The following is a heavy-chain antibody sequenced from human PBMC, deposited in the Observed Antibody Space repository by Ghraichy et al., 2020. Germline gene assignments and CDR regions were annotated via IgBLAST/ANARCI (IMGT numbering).Heavy chain of an antibody. CDR2: ISGSGETP. CDR3: AKGDCSGSYFFDF. Sequence: GESLNISCAASGFTFNTCAMAWVRQAPGKGLEWVSAISGSGETPYYADSVKGRFSISRDNSQNTLYLQMNSLRPDDTAEYYCAKGDCSGSYFFDFWGQGTLFTVAS. V-gene: IGHV3-23*01. CDR1: GFTFNTCA. J-gene: IGHJ4*02. D-gene: IGHD3-10*02.